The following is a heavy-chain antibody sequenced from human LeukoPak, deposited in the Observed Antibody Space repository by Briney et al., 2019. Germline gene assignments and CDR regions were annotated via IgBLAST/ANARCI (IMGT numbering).Heavy chain of an antibody. V-gene: IGHV3-23*01. Sequence: GGSLRLSCAASGFTFSSYAMSWVRQAPGKGLEWVSAISDSGGSTYDADSVKGRFTISRGNSKNTLYLQMNSLRAEDTAVYYCAKDTSIGRYCTNGVCSPFDYWGQGTLVTVSS. D-gene: IGHD2-8*01. CDR3: AKDTSIGRYCTNGVCSPFDY. J-gene: IGHJ4*02. CDR1: GFTFSSYA. CDR2: ISDSGGST.